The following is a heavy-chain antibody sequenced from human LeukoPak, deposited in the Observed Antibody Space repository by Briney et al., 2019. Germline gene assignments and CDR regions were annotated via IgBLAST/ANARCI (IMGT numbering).Heavy chain of an antibody. CDR3: ARAVLLWFGELSDFDC. V-gene: IGHV6-1*01. D-gene: IGHD3-10*01. CDR2: TYYRSNWYN. J-gene: IGHJ4*02. CDR1: GDSVSSNSAA. Sequence: SQTLSLTCAISGDSVSSNSAAWNWIRQSPSRGLEWLGRTYYRSNWYNDYAVSVKSRITINPDTSKNQFSLQLNSVTPEDTAVHYCARAVLLWFGELSDFDCWGQGTLVTVSS.